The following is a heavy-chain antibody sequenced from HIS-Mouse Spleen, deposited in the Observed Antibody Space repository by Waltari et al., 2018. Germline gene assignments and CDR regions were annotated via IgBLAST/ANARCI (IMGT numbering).Heavy chain of an antibody. J-gene: IGHJ4*02. D-gene: IGHD7-27*01. V-gene: IGHV3-23*01. Sequence: EVQLLESGGGVVQPGGSLRLSCAASGFTFSSYAMSWVRPSPGKGLEWVSASSGSGGSTYYADSVKGRFTISRDNSKNTLYLQMNSLRAEDTAVYYCAKQDLGIRKNYFDYWGQGTLVTVSS. CDR2: SSGSGGST. CDR3: AKQDLGIRKNYFDY. CDR1: GFTFSSYA.